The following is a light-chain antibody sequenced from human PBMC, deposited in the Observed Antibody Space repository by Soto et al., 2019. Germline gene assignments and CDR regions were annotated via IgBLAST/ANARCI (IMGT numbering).Light chain of an antibody. CDR2: GAS. Sequence: EKVLTQSPATLSLSPGERATLSCRASQSVNTFLAWYQHKPGQAPRLLIYGASTRATGIPARFSGSWSGTEFTLTISSLQSEDFAVYYCQQYINWPSWTFGQGTKVEVK. CDR1: QSVNTF. J-gene: IGKJ1*01. V-gene: IGKV3-15*01. CDR3: QQYINWPSWT.